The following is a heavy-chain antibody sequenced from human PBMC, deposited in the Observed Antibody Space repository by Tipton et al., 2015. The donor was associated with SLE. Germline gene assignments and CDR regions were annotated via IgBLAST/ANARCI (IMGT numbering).Heavy chain of an antibody. J-gene: IGHJ4*02. D-gene: IGHD2-2*01. CDR3: ARWRGYCGSTSCRQFDY. CDR2: MNPGSGRT. V-gene: IGHV1-8*01. Sequence: QVQLVQSGAEVKKPGASVKVSCKTSGYPFTNYDINWVRQAAGQGLEWMGWMNPGSGRTVFTQKFQGRVTLTWDTSISTAYIELNSLRSEDTAVYFCARWRGYCGSTSCRQFDYWGQGTLVTVSS. CDR1: GYPFTNYD.